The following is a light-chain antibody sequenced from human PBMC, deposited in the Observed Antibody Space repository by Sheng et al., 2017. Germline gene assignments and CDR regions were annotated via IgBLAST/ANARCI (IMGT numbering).Light chain of an antibody. Sequence: SYVLTQPPSVSVAPGQTARITCGGRQDWKSKCPLVPAEAKPGPCGVVFDDSDRPSGIPERFLWLQLWEHGHLTISRVEAGDEADYYCQVWDSSSDHPWVFGGGTKLTVL. V-gene: IGLV3-21*02. CDR1: DWKSK. CDR2: DDS. CDR3: QVWDSSSDHPWV. J-gene: IGLJ3*02.